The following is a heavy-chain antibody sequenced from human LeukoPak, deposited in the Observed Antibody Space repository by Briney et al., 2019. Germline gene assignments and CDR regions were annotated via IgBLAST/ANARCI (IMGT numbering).Heavy chain of an antibody. J-gene: IGHJ4*02. CDR2: INPSGGTT. Sequence: ASVKVSCKAFGYSFNTYYVHWVRQAPGQGREWMGLINPSGGTTSYAQKFQGVVSMTSDMSTSTVYLELRSLRSEDTAVYYCARVPIVGGHCYFDYWGPGTLVTVSP. CDR1: GYSFNTYY. CDR3: ARVPIVGGHCYFDY. D-gene: IGHD1-26*01. V-gene: IGHV1-46*02.